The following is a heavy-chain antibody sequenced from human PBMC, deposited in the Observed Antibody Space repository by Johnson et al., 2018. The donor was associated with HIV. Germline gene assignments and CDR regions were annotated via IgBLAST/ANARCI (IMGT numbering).Heavy chain of an antibody. Sequence: QVQLVESGGGVVRPGGSLRLSCAASGFTFDDYGMHWVRQAPGKGLEWVAVISYDGSNKYYADSVKGRFTISRDNSKNTLYLQMNSLRAEDTAVYYCARAGDYDAFDIWGQGTMVTVSS. CDR1: GFTFDDYG. J-gene: IGHJ3*02. V-gene: IGHV3-30*03. CDR2: ISYDGSNK. CDR3: ARAGDYDAFDI. D-gene: IGHD3-16*01.